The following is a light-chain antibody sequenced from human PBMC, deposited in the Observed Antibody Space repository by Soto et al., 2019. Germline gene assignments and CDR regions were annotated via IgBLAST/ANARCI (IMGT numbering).Light chain of an antibody. Sequence: QSVLTQPAPVSGSPGQSITISCAGTIRDVGAYNLVSWYQQHPGRAPQLIIYEVRHRPSGISFRFSGCKAGNTASLTNSGRQAEDEADYYCSSSTSKSSIIFGGGTKVTVL. CDR1: IRDVGAYNL. V-gene: IGLV2-14*01. J-gene: IGLJ2*01. CDR2: EVR. CDR3: SSSTSKSSII.